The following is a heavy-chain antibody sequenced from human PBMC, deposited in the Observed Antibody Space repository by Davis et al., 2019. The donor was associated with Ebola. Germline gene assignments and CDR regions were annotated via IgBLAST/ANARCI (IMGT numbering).Heavy chain of an antibody. J-gene: IGHJ5*02. D-gene: IGHD2-15*01. CDR2: ISAYNGNT. V-gene: IGHV1-18*04. Sequence: ASVKVSCKASGYTFTSYGISWVRQAPGQGLEWMGWISAYNGNTNYAQKLQGRVTMTTDTSTSTAYMELRSLRSDDTAVYYCARGARGGYCSGGSCYFFDPWGQGTLVTVSS. CDR3: ARGARGGYCSGGSCYFFDP. CDR1: GYTFTSYG.